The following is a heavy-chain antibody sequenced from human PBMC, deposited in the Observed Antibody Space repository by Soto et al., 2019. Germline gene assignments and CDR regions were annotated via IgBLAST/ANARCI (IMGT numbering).Heavy chain of an antibody. CDR2: IYWDDDE. CDR1: GFSLTTDGEG. D-gene: IGHD3-10*01. J-gene: IGHJ4*02. CDR3: XHSRNLITEDAQVGDFDS. V-gene: IGHV2-5*02. Sequence: QITLKESGPTLVKPTQTLTLTCSFSGFSLTTDGEGVGWVRQTPGEALEWLALIYWDDDERYSQSLKTRLTITKDTSKNQVVLIMTNMAPMDTATYYCXHSRNLITEDAQVGDFDSWGQGTLVTVSS.